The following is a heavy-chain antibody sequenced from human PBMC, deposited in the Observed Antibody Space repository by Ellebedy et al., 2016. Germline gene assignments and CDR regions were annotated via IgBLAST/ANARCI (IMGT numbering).Heavy chain of an antibody. CDR1: GFSFDDYA. CDR2: ICWTGGNI. D-gene: IGHD3-10*01. CDR3: AKDGYYASGSHLDD. V-gene: IGHV3-9*01. J-gene: IGHJ4*02. Sequence: GGSLRLSCATSGFSFDDYAMHWVRQAPGKGLEWVSGICWTGGNIGYAASVEGRFTISRDNDKNSLYLQMNSLRPEDTALYYCAKDGYYASGSHLDDWGQGTLVTVSS.